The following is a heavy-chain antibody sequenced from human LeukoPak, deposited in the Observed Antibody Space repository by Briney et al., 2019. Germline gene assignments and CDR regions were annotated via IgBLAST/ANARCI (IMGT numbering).Heavy chain of an antibody. CDR2: ISSDGNDK. CDR1: GFTFSSYS. D-gene: IGHD5-12*01. CDR3: TTKVIRGNSGDDYDD. V-gene: IGHV3-30*03. J-gene: IGHJ4*02. Sequence: GGSLRLSCAASGFTFSSYSMNWVRQAPGKGLEWVALISSDGNDKLYGDSVKGRFTISRDDSKSTLYLQMNSLRAEDTAVYYCTTKVIRGNSGDDYDDWGQGTLVTVSS.